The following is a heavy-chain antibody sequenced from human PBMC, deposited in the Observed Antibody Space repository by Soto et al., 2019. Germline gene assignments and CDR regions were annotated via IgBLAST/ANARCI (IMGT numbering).Heavy chain of an antibody. CDR2: IYYSGST. CDR1: GGSISRYY. J-gene: IGHJ4*02. Sequence: QVQLLESGPGLVKPSETLCLTCTVSGGSISRYYWSWIRQPPGKGLEWIGYIYYSGSTNYNPSLKSRVTISVDTSKNQFSLKLSSVTAADTAVYYCAREGTSWYFDYWGQGTLVTVSS. V-gene: IGHV4-59*01. CDR3: AREGTSWYFDY.